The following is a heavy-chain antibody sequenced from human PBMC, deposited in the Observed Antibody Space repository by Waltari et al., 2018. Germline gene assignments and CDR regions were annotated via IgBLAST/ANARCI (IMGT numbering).Heavy chain of an antibody. D-gene: IGHD2-15*01. CDR3: ARVQVVAATHWFDP. V-gene: IGHV4-38-2*02. Sequence: QVQLQESGPGLVKPSETLSLTCTVSGYSISSGYYWGWIRLPPGKGLEWIGSIYHSGSTYYNPSLKSRVTISVDTSKNQFSLKLSSVTAADTAVYYCARVQVVAATHWFDPWGQGTLVTVSS. CDR2: IYHSGST. CDR1: GYSISSGYY. J-gene: IGHJ5*02.